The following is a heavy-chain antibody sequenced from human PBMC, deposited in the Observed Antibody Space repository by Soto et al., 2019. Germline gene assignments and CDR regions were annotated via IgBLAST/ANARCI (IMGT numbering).Heavy chain of an antibody. CDR1: GFTFSSNW. CDR2: INNDGSTT. J-gene: IGHJ5*02. Sequence: EVQLVESGGGLVQPGGSLRLSCAASGFTFSSNWMHWVRQAPGKGLVWVARINNDGSTTSYADSVKGRLTISRDNAKNTVYLQVNSLRAEDTAVYYCANGGVAGAGTYYNDHWSRGTLVTVSS. CDR3: ANGGVAGAGTYYNDH. D-gene: IGHD3-10*01. V-gene: IGHV3-74*01.